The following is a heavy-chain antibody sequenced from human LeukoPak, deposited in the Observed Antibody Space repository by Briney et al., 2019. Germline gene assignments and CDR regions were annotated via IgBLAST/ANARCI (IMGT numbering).Heavy chain of an antibody. CDR1: GGSFSGYC. CDR3: ARGGGLEWFPLVYYFDY. D-gene: IGHD3-3*01. V-gene: IGHV4-34*01. Sequence: PSETLSLTCAVYGGSFSGYCWSWIRQPPGKGLEWVGEINHSRSTDDRPTLKKRFTISVDTSKNQFSMKLSSVTAADTAVYYCARGGGLEWFPLVYYFDYWGQGTLVTVSS. J-gene: IGHJ4*02. CDR2: INHSRST.